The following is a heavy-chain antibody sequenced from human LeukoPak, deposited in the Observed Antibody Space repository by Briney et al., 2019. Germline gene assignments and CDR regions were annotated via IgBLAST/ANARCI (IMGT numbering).Heavy chain of an antibody. CDR1: GFTFNNFA. D-gene: IGHD3-16*01. CDR3: AGGDRLTDVSCFDH. V-gene: IGHV3-23*01. Sequence: GGSLRLFCAACGFTFNNFAMQCVRRAPGKGLEWVSRISGSGARSHYADSVKGRLTISRDNSKKTLYLQMRSLRAEDTAVYYCAGGDRLTDVSCFDHWGQGTLVTVSS. J-gene: IGHJ4*02. CDR2: ISGSGARS.